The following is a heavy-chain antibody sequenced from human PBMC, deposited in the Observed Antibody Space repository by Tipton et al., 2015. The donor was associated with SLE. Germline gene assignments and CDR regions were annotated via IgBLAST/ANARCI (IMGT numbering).Heavy chain of an antibody. J-gene: IGHJ4*02. CDR1: GFTFSGSA. D-gene: IGHD2-8*02. CDR2: IRSKGSKYAT. CDR3: SSVLGSNGGH. Sequence: QLVQSGGGLVQPGGSLRLSCAVSGFTFSGSAMHWIRQASGKGLEWVGRIRSKGSKYATAYAASVKGRFTISRDDSKNTAYLEMNSLRTEDTAVYYCSSVLGSNGGHWGQGTLVTVSS. V-gene: IGHV3-73*01.